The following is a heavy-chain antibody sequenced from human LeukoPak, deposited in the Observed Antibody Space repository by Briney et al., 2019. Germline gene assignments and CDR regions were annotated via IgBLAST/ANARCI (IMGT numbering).Heavy chain of an antibody. CDR2: IYPGDSDT. CDR1: GYSFTSYW. D-gene: IGHD4-23*01. V-gene: IGHV5-51*01. CDR3: ARMLQPNYGGKLGVGWFDP. J-gene: IGHJ5*02. Sequence: GESLKISCKGSGYSFTSYWIGWVRQIPRKGLEWMGIIYPGDSDTRYSPSVQGQVTISADKSISTAYLQWSSLKASDTAMYYCARMLQPNYGGKLGVGWFDPWGQRTLVTVSS.